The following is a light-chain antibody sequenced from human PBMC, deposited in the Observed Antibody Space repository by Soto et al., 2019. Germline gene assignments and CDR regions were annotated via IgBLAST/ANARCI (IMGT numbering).Light chain of an antibody. CDR2: DVS. CDR1: SSDVGGYNY. CDR3: NSYTSSSIWV. Sequence: QSVLTQPASVSGSPGQSITISCTGTSSDVGGYNYVSWYQQHPGKAPKLMIYDVSKRPSGVSNRFSGSKSGNTASLTISGLQAEDEADYYCNSYTSSSIWVFGGGTQLTVL. V-gene: IGLV2-14*01. J-gene: IGLJ3*02.